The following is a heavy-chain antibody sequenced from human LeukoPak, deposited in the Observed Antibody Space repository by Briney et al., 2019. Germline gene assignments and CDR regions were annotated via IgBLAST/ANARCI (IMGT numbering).Heavy chain of an antibody. CDR1: GFTFSSYA. V-gene: IGHV3-23*01. CDR3: AKDFDGSTWFGRNYMDV. Sequence: GGSLRLSRAASGFTFSSYAMCWVRQAPGKGLEWVSGISGSGGSTYYLDSVKGRFTISRDNSKNTLYLQMNSLRAEDTAVYYCAKDFDGSTWFGRNYMDVWGKGTTVTVSS. CDR2: ISGSGGST. D-gene: IGHD6-13*01. J-gene: IGHJ6*03.